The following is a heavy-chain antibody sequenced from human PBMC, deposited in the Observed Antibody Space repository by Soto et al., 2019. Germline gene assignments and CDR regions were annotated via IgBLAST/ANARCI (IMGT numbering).Heavy chain of an antibody. J-gene: IGHJ4*02. Sequence: LSLSCAASGFTFSSHAMSWVSQAPGKGLECVSGISGSGGTTFYADSVKGRFTISRENYKKTLFLQKSSLRAEDTAIYFCARAPYDFWSSGHYFFHHLGQGTLVTVSS. CDR3: ARAPYDFWSSGHYFFHH. CDR2: ISGSGGTT. D-gene: IGHD3-3*01. V-gene: IGHV3-23*01. CDR1: GFTFSSHA.